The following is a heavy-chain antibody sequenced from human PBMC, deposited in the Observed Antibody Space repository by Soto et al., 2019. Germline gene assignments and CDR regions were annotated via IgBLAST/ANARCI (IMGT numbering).Heavy chain of an antibody. J-gene: IGHJ4*02. V-gene: IGHV4-30-4*01. Sequence: TLSLTCTVSGGSISSGHYYWSWIRQPPGKGLEWIGYIYYSGSTYYNPSLKSRVTISVDTSKNQFSLKLTSVTAADTAVYYCARAYDFLNGYYSAQYYFDFWGQGTLITVSS. CDR1: GGSISSGHYY. CDR2: IYYSGST. D-gene: IGHD3-3*01. CDR3: ARAYDFLNGYYSAQYYFDF.